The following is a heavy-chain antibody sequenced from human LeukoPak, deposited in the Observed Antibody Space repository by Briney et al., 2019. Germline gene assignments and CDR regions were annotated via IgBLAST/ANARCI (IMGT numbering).Heavy chain of an antibody. D-gene: IGHD2-2*01. CDR2: IIPIFGTA. CDR3: ARDCSSTSCQDY. J-gene: IGHJ4*02. CDR1: GGTFSSYA. Sequence: GASVKVSCKASGGTFSSYAISWVRQAPGQGLEWVGGIIPIFGTANYAQKFQGRVTITTDESTSTAYMELSSLRSEDTAVYYCARDCSSTSCQDYWGQGTLVTVSS. V-gene: IGHV1-69*05.